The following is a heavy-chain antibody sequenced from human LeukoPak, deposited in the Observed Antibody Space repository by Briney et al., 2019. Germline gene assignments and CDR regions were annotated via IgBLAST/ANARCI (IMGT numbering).Heavy chain of an antibody. J-gene: IGHJ4*02. D-gene: IGHD3-22*01. Sequence: SETLSLTCTVSGGSISSYYWSWIRQPPGKGLEWIGYIYYSGSTNYNPSLKSRVTISVDTSKNQFSLKLCSVTAADTAVYYCASSGYRHATIDYWGQGTLVTVSS. CDR1: GGSISSYY. CDR2: IYYSGST. CDR3: ASSGYRHATIDY. V-gene: IGHV4-59*01.